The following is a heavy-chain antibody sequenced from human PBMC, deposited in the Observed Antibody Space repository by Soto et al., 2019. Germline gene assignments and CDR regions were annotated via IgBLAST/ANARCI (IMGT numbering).Heavy chain of an antibody. Sequence: SETLSLTCTVSGGSISSSSYYWGWIRQPPGKGLEWIGSIYYSGSTYYNPSLKSRVTISVDTSKNQFSLKRSSVTAADTAVYYCAVIGVEMATNDYWGQGTLVTVSS. J-gene: IGHJ4*02. CDR1: GGSISSSSYY. CDR3: AVIGVEMATNDY. CDR2: IYYSGST. D-gene: IGHD5-12*01. V-gene: IGHV4-39*01.